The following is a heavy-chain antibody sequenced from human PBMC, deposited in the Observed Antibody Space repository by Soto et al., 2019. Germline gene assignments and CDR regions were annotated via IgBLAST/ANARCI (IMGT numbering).Heavy chain of an antibody. CDR1: GGSISSYY. Sequence: PSETLSLTCTVSGGSISSYYLSWIRQPTGKGLEWIGYIYYSGNTYYNPSLKSRVTISVDTSKNQFSLKLSSVTAADTAVYYCARRTYYYDSSGYSYPWYFDYWGQGTLVTAPQ. CDR2: IYYSGNT. J-gene: IGHJ4*02. D-gene: IGHD3-22*01. V-gene: IGHV4-59*01. CDR3: ARRTYYYDSSGYSYPWYFDY.